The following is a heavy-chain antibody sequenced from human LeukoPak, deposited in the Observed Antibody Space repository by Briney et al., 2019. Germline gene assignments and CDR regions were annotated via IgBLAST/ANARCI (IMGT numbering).Heavy chain of an antibody. CDR1: GGSISSNNW. D-gene: IGHD6-6*01. CDR2: IYHSGNA. Sequence: RSETLSLTCAVSGGSISSNNWWGWVRPPPGKGLEWIGEIYHSGNANYNPSLKTRVTMSVDKSKNQFSLILSSVTAADTAVYYCARDVGARLSGFWGQGTLVT. V-gene: IGHV4-4*02. CDR3: ARDVGARLSGF. J-gene: IGHJ4*02.